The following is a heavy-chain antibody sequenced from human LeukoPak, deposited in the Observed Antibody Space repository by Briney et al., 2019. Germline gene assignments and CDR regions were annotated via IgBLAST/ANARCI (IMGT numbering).Heavy chain of an antibody. D-gene: IGHD3-9*01. Sequence: SVKVSCKASGGTFSSYAISWVRQAPGQGLEWMGGIIPIFGSANYAQKFQGRVTITADKSTSTAYMELSSLRSEDTAVYYCARLTGYSSESWFGPWGQGTLVTVSS. CDR3: ARLTGYSSESWFGP. V-gene: IGHV1-69*06. J-gene: IGHJ5*02. CDR1: GGTFSSYA. CDR2: IIPIFGSA.